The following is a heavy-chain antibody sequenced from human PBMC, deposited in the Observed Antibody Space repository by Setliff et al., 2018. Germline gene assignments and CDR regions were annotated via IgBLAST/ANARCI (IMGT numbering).Heavy chain of an antibody. J-gene: IGHJ4*02. Sequence: SGPTLVNPTQTLTLTCTFSGFSLSTSGMCVSWIRQPPGKALEWLARIDWDDDKYYSTSLETRLTISKDTSKNQVVLTMTNMDPVDTATYYCARIYCSGGSCYLDYWGQGTLVTVSS. V-gene: IGHV2-70*11. CDR2: IDWDDDK. CDR3: ARIYCSGGSCYLDY. D-gene: IGHD2-15*01. CDR1: GFSLSTSGMC.